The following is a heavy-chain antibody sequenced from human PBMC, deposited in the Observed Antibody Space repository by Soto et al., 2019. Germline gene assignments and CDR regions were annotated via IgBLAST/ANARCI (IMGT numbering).Heavy chain of an antibody. CDR2: IKHSGST. Sequence: SETLSLTCAVYGGSFSGHYWSWVRQPPEKGLEWIGEIKHSGSTNYNPSLKSRFTISVDTSKNQFSLKLNSVTAADTAVYYCARLPDSGSFFEYWGHGILVTVPS. J-gene: IGHJ4*01. V-gene: IGHV4-34*01. CDR3: ARLPDSGSFFEY. D-gene: IGHD1-26*01. CDR1: GGSFSGHY.